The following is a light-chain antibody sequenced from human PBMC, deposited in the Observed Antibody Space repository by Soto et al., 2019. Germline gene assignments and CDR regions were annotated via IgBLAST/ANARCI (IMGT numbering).Light chain of an antibody. Sequence: DIVMTQSPLSLPVTPGEPASISCRSSQSLLHSNGYNYLDWYLQKPGQSPQLLIYLGANRASGVSDSFSASQTRIDFTLELSRVEAEDVRVYDCMQSLLTPAFGQGTKLEIK. CDR1: QSLLHSNGYNY. CDR3: MQSLLTPA. V-gene: IGKV2-28*01. CDR2: LGA. J-gene: IGKJ2*01.